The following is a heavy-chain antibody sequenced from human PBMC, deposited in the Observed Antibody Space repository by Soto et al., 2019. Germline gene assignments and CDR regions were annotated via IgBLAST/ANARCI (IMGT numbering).Heavy chain of an antibody. CDR2: ISGRGSST. J-gene: IGHJ4*02. CDR1: GFTFSNYD. V-gene: IGHV3-23*01. CDR3: AKCSIVAGAIRYDLDY. Sequence: EVQLLNSGGGLVQPGGSLRLSCAASGFTFSNYDMNWVRQAPGKGLEWVSAISGRGSSTYYADSVKGRFTISRDDSKNTAYLQMNSLRAEDTAVYYCAKCSIVAGAIRYDLDYWGQGTLVTVSS. D-gene: IGHD2-2*01.